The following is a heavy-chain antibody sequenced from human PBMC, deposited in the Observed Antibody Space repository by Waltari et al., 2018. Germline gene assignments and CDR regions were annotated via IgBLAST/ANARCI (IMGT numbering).Heavy chain of an antibody. V-gene: IGHV4-30-4*08. D-gene: IGHD2-2*01. Sequence: QVQLQESGPGLVKPSQTLSLTCTVSGGSISSGDYYWSWIRQPPGKGLEWIGYIYYSGSTYYNPSLKSRVTISVDTSKNQFSLKLSSVTAADTAVYYCARFTDGRRPAADRFDSWSQGTLVTVSS. CDR2: IYYSGST. J-gene: IGHJ4*02. CDR1: GGSISSGDYY. CDR3: ARFTDGRRPAADRFDS.